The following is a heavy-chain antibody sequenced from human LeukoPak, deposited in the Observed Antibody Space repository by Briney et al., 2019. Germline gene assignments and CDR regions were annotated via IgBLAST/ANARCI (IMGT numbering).Heavy chain of an antibody. D-gene: IGHD5-18*01. V-gene: IGHV3-49*04. J-gene: IGHJ6*02. CDR1: GFTFSTYA. CDR3: TRGNPDTAIFPNYYYYGMDV. CDR2: IRSKAYGGTT. Sequence: PGGSLRLSCAASGFTFSTYAMNWVRQAPGKGLEWVGFIRSKAYGGTTEYAASVKGRFTISRDDSKSIAYLQMNSLKTEDTAVYYCTRGNPDTAIFPNYYYYGMDVWGQGTTVTVSS.